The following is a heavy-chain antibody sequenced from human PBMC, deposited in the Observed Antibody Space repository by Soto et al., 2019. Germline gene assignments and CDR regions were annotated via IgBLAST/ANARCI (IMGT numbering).Heavy chain of an antibody. CDR1: GYSFTDYW. CDR3: ARQADYNILTGYFYYFDY. J-gene: IGHJ4*02. D-gene: IGHD3-9*01. V-gene: IGHV5-51*01. CDR2: IYPGDSDA. Sequence: GESLKISCKSPGYSFTDYWIGWVRQMPGKGLEWMGIIYPGDSDARYSPSFQGQVTISVDTSINTAFLRWNSLTASDTAMYYCARQADYNILTGYFYYFDYWGQGSLVTVFS.